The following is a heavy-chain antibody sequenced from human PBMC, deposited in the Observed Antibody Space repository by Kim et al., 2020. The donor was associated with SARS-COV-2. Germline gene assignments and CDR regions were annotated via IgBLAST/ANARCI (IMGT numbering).Heavy chain of an antibody. Sequence: TIAYADSVGGRVTIARDKAKKTLFLQMSGLRDEDTAVYYCARSTEGRFDYWGQGSLVTVSS. V-gene: IGHV3-48*02. CDR2: TI. D-gene: IGHD1-26*01. CDR3: ARSTEGRFDY. J-gene: IGHJ4*02.